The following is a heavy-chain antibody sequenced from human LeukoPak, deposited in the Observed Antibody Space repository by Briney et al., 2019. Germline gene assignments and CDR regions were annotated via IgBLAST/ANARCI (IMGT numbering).Heavy chain of an antibody. V-gene: IGHV4-34*01. D-gene: IGHD3-22*01. CDR2: INHSGST. Sequence: SETLSLTCAVYGGSFSGYYWSWIRQPPGKGLEWIGEINHSGSTNCNPSLKSRVTISVDTSKNQFSLKLSSVTAADTAVYYCARANLYYDSSGYFDYWGQGTLVTVSS. CDR1: GGSFSGYY. J-gene: IGHJ4*02. CDR3: ARANLYYDSSGYFDY.